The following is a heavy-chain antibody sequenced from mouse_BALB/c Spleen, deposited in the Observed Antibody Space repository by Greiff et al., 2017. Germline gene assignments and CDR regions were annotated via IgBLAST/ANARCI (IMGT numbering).Heavy chain of an antibody. CDR2: INPSTGYT. CDR3: ARRGGNYDFDY. D-gene: IGHD2-1*01. CDR1: GYTFTSYW. V-gene: IGHV1-7*01. Sequence: QVQLKQSGAELAKPGASVKMSCKASGYTFTSYWMHWVKQRPGQGLEWIGYINPSTGYTEYNQKFKDKATLTADKSSSTAYMQLSSLTSEDSAVYYCARRGGNYDFDYWGQGTTLTVSS. J-gene: IGHJ2*01.